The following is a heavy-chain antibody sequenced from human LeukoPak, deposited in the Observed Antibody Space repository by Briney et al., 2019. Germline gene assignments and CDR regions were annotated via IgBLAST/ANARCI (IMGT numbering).Heavy chain of an antibody. CDR1: GGSISSGGYY. J-gene: IGHJ4*02. D-gene: IGHD6-13*01. Sequence: PSETLSLTCTVSGGSISSGGYYWSWIRQPPGKGLEWIGYIYHSGSTYYNPSLKSRVTISVDRSKNQFSLKLSSVTAADTAVYYCARHAAAAGREDYWGQGTLVTVSS. CDR3: ARHAAAAGREDY. V-gene: IGHV4-30-2*01. CDR2: IYHSGST.